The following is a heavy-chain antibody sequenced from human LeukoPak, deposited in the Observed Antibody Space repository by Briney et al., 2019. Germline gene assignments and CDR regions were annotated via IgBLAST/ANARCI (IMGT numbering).Heavy chain of an antibody. V-gene: IGHV3-7*01. CDR1: GLTFSGYW. CDR2: INQDGSEK. D-gene: IGHD4-17*01. Sequence: GGSLRLSCAASGLTFSGYWMSWVRQAPGKGLEWVANINQDGSEKYYLDSVRGRFTISRDNAKKSLNLQMNSLRVDDTAEYYCARGLGGDYLNWFDPWGQGTLVTVSS. CDR3: ARGLGGDYLNWFDP. J-gene: IGHJ5*02.